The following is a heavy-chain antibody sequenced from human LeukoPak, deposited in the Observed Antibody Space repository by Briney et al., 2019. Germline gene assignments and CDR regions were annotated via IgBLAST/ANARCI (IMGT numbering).Heavy chain of an antibody. D-gene: IGHD2-2*02. J-gene: IGHJ6*02. V-gene: IGHV4-30-4*01. CDR1: GGSISSGDYY. CDR2: IYYSGST. CDR3: ARLKLRYSYYYGVDV. Sequence: PSETLSLTCTVSGGSISSGDYYWSWIRQPPGKGLEWIGYIYYSGSTYCNPSLKSRVTISVDTSKNQFSLKLSSVTAADTAVYYCARLKLRYSYYYGVDVWGQGTTVTVSS.